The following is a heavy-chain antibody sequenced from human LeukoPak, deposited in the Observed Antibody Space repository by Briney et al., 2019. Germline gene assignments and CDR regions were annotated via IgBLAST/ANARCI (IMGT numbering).Heavy chain of an antibody. CDR3: AELGITMIGGV. D-gene: IGHD3-10*02. V-gene: IGHV3-48*03. CDR2: ISSSGSTI. J-gene: IGHJ6*04. CDR1: GFTFSSYE. Sequence: HSGGSLRLSCAASGFTFSSYEMNWVRQAPGKGLEWVSYISSSGSTIYYADSVKGRFTISRDNAKNSLYPQMNSPRAEDTAVYYCAELGITMIGGVWGKGTTVTIPS.